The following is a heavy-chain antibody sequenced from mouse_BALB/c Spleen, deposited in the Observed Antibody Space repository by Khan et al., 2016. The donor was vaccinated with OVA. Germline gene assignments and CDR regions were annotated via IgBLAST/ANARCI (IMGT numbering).Heavy chain of an antibody. CDR1: GFTFSTYA. CDR3: ARPPSTTVVATSYWFFDV. Sequence: EVHLVESGGGLVKSGGSLKLSCAASGFTFSTYAMSWVRQTPEKRLEWVATISTGDTYTYYPDSVKGRFTISRDNAKNTLYLQMSSLRSEDTAMYYCARPPSTTVVATSYWFFDVWGAGTTVTVST. CDR2: ISTGDTYT. D-gene: IGHD1-1*01. V-gene: IGHV5-9-3*01. J-gene: IGHJ1*01.